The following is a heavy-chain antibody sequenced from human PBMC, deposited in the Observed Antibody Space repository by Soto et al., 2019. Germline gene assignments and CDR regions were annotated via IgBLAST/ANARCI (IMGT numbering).Heavy chain of an antibody. V-gene: IGHV4-4*07. J-gene: IGHJ4*02. CDR1: GTSVSNYY. D-gene: IGHD3-10*01. CDR2: IYTSGST. CDR3: ARGGIQLSYAFDY. Sequence: SETLSLTCSVSGTSVSNYYWSWIRQSAGKGLEHIGRIYTSGSTSYNPSLKSRVTMSMDTSKTQIYLNLTSVTAADTAVYYCARGGIQLSYAFDYWGQGILVTVS.